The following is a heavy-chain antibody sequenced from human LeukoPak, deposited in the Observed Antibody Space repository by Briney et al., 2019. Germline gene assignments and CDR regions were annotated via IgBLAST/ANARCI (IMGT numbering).Heavy chain of an antibody. Sequence: GGSLRLSCAASGFTFSSYGMHWVRQAPGKGLEWVAVIWYDGSNKYYADSVKGRFTISRDNSKNTLYLQMNSLRAEDTAVYYCAKPLGYCSSTSAGCYFDYWGQGTLVTVSS. D-gene: IGHD2-2*01. V-gene: IGHV3-30*02. CDR2: IWYDGSNK. CDR3: AKPLGYCSSTSAGCYFDY. J-gene: IGHJ4*02. CDR1: GFTFSSYG.